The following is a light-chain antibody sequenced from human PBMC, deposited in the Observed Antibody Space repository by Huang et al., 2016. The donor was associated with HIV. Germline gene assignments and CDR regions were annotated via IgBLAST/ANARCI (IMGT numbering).Light chain of an antibody. CDR3: QQYGSSPWT. J-gene: IGKJ1*01. Sequence: EIVLTQSPGTLSLSPGERATLSCRASQSVGFNYLAWYQKKPGQAPRLLIYGTSSRATGIPDRCSGSWSGTDFTLTISRLEPEDFALYYCQQYGSSPWTFGQGTKVEIQ. V-gene: IGKV3-20*01. CDR2: GTS. CDR1: QSVGFNY.